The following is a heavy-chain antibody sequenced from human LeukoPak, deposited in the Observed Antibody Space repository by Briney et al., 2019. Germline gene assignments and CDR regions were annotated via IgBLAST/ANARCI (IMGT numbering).Heavy chain of an antibody. D-gene: IGHD4-17*01. Sequence: PSETLSLTCTVSGGSISSYYWSWIRQPAGKGLEWIGRIYTSGSTNYNPSLKSRVTISVDTSKNQFSLKLSSVTAADTAVYYCARSKNDYGVNWFDPWGQGTLVTVSS. CDR2: IYTSGST. CDR1: GGSISSYY. J-gene: IGHJ5*02. CDR3: ARSKNDYGVNWFDP. V-gene: IGHV4-4*07.